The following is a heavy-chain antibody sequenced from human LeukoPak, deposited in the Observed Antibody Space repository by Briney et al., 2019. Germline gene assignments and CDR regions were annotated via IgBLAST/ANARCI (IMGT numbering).Heavy chain of an antibody. J-gene: IGHJ4*02. Sequence: SETLSLTCTVPGGSLSSYYWSWIRPPAGKGLEWIGRIYTSGSTNYNPSLKSRVTMSVDTSKNQFSLKLSSVTAADTAVYYCARDNDFWSGYYAHGAFDIWGQGTLVTVSS. D-gene: IGHD3-3*01. CDR1: GGSLSSYY. V-gene: IGHV4-4*07. CDR2: IYTSGST. CDR3: ARDNDFWSGYYAHGAFDI.